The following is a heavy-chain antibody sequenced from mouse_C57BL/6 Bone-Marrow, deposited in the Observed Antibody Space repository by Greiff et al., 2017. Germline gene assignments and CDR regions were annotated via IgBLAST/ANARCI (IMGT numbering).Heavy chain of an antibody. D-gene: IGHD3-2*02. CDR1: GYTFTDYY. Sequence: VQLQQSGPVLVKPGASVKMSCKASGYTFTDYYMNWVKQSHGKSLEWIGVINPYNGGTSYNQKFKGKATLTVDKSSSTAYMELNSLTSEDSAVYYCARGGTAQATDYWGQGTTLTVSS. CDR2: INPYNGGT. J-gene: IGHJ2*01. CDR3: ARGGTAQATDY. V-gene: IGHV1-19*01.